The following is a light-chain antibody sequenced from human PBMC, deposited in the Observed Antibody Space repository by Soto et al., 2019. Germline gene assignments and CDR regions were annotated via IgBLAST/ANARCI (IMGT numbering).Light chain of an antibody. CDR1: QSISSRH. CDR2: GAS. V-gene: IGKV3-20*01. CDR3: QQYGSSPPAT. Sequence: DIVLTQSPGTLSLSPGERATLSCRAGQSISSRHLAWYQQKPGQAPRLLIYGASSRATGIPDRFNGSGSGTDFTLTISRLEPGDFAVYYCQQYGSSPPATFGQGTLLEVK. J-gene: IGKJ5*01.